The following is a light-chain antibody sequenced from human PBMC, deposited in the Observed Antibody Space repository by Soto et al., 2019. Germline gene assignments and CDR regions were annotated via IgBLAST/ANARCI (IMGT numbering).Light chain of an antibody. V-gene: IGKV1-9*01. CDR2: AAS. CDR1: QGISSY. J-gene: IGKJ3*01. Sequence: DIQLTQSPSFLSASVGDRVTITCRASQGISSYLAWYQQIPGKAPKLLIYAASTLQSGVPSRFSGSGSGTEFTLKISRLQPEDFATYYCQPLNSYPLTFGPGTKVDIK. CDR3: QPLNSYPLT.